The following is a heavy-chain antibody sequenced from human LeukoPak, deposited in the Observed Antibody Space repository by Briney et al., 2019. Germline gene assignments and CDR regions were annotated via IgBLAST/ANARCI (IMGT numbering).Heavy chain of an antibody. D-gene: IGHD1-14*01. CDR1: GYTFVRYG. Sequence: ASVMVSCKASGYTFVRYGVNRVRQAPGQGLEWMGWISTYDAKTHYAERLQDRFTMTRDISASTVYMELRRLTSDDTAVYYCARDNRSPGPVFADYWGQGTLDTVSS. CDR3: ARDNRSPGPVFADY. V-gene: IGHV1-18*01. J-gene: IGHJ4*02. CDR2: ISTYDAKT.